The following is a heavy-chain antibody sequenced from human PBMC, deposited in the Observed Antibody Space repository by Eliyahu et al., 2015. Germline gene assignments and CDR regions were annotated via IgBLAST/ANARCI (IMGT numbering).Heavy chain of an antibody. D-gene: IGHD1-20*01. Sequence: EVQLVESGGGLVQPGGSLRLSCAASGFTFSXYAMSWVRQAPGKGLEWVSAISGSGGSTYYADSVKGRFTISRDNSKNTLYLQMNSLRAEDTAVYYCAKDRTTGITGTLGYFDYWGQGTLVTVSS. CDR2: ISGSGGST. CDR1: GFTFSXYA. CDR3: AKDRTTGITGTLGYFDY. V-gene: IGHV3-23*04. J-gene: IGHJ4*02.